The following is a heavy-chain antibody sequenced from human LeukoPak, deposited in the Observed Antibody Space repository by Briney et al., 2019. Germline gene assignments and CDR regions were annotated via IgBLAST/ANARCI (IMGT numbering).Heavy chain of an antibody. CDR1: GFTFSGYW. J-gene: IGHJ5*02. CDR3: ARDLYYFDSSGYYASDL. Sequence: PGGSLRLSCAASGFTFSGYWMSWVRQAPGKGLEWVANIKQDGSEKHYVDSLRGRFTISRDNAKNSLDLQMNSLRAEDTAVYFCARDLYYFDSSGYYASDLWGQGTLVTVSS. CDR2: IKQDGSEK. D-gene: IGHD3-22*01. V-gene: IGHV3-7*01.